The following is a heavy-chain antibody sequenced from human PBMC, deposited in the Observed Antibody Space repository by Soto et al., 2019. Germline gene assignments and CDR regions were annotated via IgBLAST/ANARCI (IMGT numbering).Heavy chain of an antibody. V-gene: IGHV4-34*01. CDR1: GGSFSGYY. Sequence: QMQLQQWGAGLLKPSETLSLTCAVYGGSFSGYYYYWIRQPPGKGLEWIGEINRSGSTNHNPSLKSRVTISVDTSKNQFSLTLSSVTAADTAIYYCARGGLTTVPPLTWGQGTLVTVSS. CDR3: ARGGLTTVPPLT. J-gene: IGHJ4*02. CDR2: INRSGST. D-gene: IGHD4-17*01.